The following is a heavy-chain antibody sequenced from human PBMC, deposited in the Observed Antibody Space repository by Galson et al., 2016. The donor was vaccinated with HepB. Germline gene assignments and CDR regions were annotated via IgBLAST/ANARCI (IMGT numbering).Heavy chain of an antibody. J-gene: IGHJ6*03. Sequence: ETLSLTCIVSGDSISGTEYYWGWIRQSPGRGLEWIGSIYYSGSTYYNPSLESRVTISVDTSKNQFSLRLSSVTAADTAVYYCATGISVAGKYYAYYMDVWGKGTTVTVSS. CDR1: GDSISGTEYY. CDR3: ATGISVAGKYYAYYMDV. D-gene: IGHD6-19*01. CDR2: IYYSGST. V-gene: IGHV4-39*01.